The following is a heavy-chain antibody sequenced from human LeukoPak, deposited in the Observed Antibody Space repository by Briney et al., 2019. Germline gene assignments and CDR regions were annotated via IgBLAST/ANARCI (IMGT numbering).Heavy chain of an antibody. CDR3: AKDLRWNRIAAAGRGMDV. CDR1: GFTFDDYA. CDR2: ISGDGGSR. D-gene: IGHD6-13*01. V-gene: IGHV3-43*02. Sequence: GGSLRLSCAASGFTFDDYAMHWVRHAPGKGLEWVSLISGDGGSRYYADSVKGRFTISRDNSKNSLYLQMNSLRTEDTALYYCAKDLRWNRIAAAGRGMDVWGQGTTVTVSS. J-gene: IGHJ6*02.